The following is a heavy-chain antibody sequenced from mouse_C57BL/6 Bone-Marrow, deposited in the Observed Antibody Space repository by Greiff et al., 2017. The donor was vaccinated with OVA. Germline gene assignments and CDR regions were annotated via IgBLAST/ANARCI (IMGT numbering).Heavy chain of an antibody. CDR1: GYTFTSYW. J-gene: IGHJ2*01. Sequence: QVQLQQPGAELVMPGASVKLSCKASGYTFTSYWMHWVKQRPGQGLEWIGEIDPSDSYTNYNQKFKGKSTLTVDKSSSTAYMQLSSLTSEDSAVYYSARSLYDYGDYWGQGTTLTVSS. V-gene: IGHV1-69*01. CDR3: ARSLYDYGDY. CDR2: IDPSDSYT. D-gene: IGHD2-4*01.